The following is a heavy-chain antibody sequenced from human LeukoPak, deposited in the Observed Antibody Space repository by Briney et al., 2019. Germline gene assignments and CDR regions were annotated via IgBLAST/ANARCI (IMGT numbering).Heavy chain of an antibody. Sequence: GSLRLPCAASEFTFSSHWMSWVRQAPGKGLEWVANIKEDGSEKYYVDSVKGRFTISRDNAKNSLYLQMNSLRAEDTAVYYCCRRWLNYYYYGMDVWGQGTTVTVSS. V-gene: IGHV3-7*01. CDR1: EFTFSSHW. J-gene: IGHJ6*02. CDR2: IKEDGSEK. D-gene: IGHD5-18*01. CDR3: CRRWLNYYYYGMDV.